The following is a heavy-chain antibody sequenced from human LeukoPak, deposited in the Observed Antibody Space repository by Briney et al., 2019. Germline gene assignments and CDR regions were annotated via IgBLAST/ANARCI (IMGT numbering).Heavy chain of an antibody. Sequence: GGSLRLSCVASGFTFSSYGMSWVRQAPGKGLEWVSAISTGGAGTYYAESVKGRFTISRDNSKNTLFLQMNSLRAEDTAVYYCAKDAKSGDYWGQGTLVTVSS. CDR1: GFTFSSYG. J-gene: IGHJ4*02. D-gene: IGHD3-10*01. V-gene: IGHV3-23*01. CDR2: ISTGGAGT. CDR3: AKDAKSGDY.